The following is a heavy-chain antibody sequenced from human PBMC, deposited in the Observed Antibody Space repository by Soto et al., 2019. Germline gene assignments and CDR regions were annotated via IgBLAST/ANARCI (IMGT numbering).Heavy chain of an antibody. CDR3: ARSIAARLNWFGP. D-gene: IGHD6-6*01. J-gene: IGHJ5*02. Sequence: GASVKVSGKTSGFTFSSSAVHWVRQARGHRLQWIGWIDVGSANANYAQMLQERVTISRDMSTSTAYMELSSLRPEDTAVYYCARSIAARLNWFGPWGQGTLVTVPQ. CDR2: IDVGSANA. CDR1: GFTFSSSA. V-gene: IGHV1-58*01.